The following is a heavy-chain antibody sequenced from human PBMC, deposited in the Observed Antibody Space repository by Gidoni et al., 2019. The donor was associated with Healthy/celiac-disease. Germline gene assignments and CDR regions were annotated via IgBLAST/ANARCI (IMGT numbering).Heavy chain of an antibody. J-gene: IGHJ4*02. CDR3: ARADTAMVMGMVY. CDR1: GGSISSGSYY. CDR2: IYTSGST. V-gene: IGHV4-61*02. D-gene: IGHD5-18*01. Sequence: QVQLQESGPGLVKPSQILSLTCTVTGGSISSGSYYWGWIRQPAGKGLEWIGRIYTSGSTNYNPSLKSRVTISVDTYKNQFSLKLSSVTAADTAVYYCARADTAMVMGMVYWGQGTLVTVSS.